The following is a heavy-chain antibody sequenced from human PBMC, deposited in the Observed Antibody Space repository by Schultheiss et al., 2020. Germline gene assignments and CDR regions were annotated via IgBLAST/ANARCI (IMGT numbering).Heavy chain of an antibody. V-gene: IGHV4-34*01. CDR3: ARLGVVPAAIRGYNWFDP. CDR1: GGSFSGYY. J-gene: IGHJ5*02. D-gene: IGHD2-2*02. CDR2: IYYSGST. Sequence: SETLSLTCAVYGGSFSGYYWSWIRQPPGKGLEWIGYIYYSGSTYYNPSLKSRVTISVDTSKNQFSLKLSSVTAADTAVYYCARLGVVPAAIRGYNWFDPWGQGTLVTVSS.